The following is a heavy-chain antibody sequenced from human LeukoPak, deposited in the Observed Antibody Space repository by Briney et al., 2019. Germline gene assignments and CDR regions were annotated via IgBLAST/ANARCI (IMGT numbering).Heavy chain of an antibody. Sequence: SETLSLTCTVSGGSISSYYWSWIRQPPGKGLEWIGYIYYSGSTNYNPSLKSRVTISVDTSKNQFSLKLSSVTAADTAVYYCARALRRDGCLDYWGQGTLVTVSS. CDR1: GGSISSYY. CDR2: IYYSGST. CDR3: ARALRRDGCLDY. D-gene: IGHD5-24*01. V-gene: IGHV4-59*01. J-gene: IGHJ4*02.